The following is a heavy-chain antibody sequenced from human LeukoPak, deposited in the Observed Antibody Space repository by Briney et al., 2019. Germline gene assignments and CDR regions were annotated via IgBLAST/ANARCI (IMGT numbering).Heavy chain of an antibody. D-gene: IGHD3-10*01. CDR1: GYTFTSYD. V-gene: IGHV1-8*01. Sequence: GASVKVSCKASGYTFTSYDINWVRQATGQGLEWMGWMNPNSGNTGYAQKLQGRVTMTRNTSISTAYMELSSLRSEDTAVYYCARALRVYYYGSGSYSAWGQGTLVTVSS. J-gene: IGHJ5*02. CDR2: MNPNSGNT. CDR3: ARALRVYYYGSGSYSA.